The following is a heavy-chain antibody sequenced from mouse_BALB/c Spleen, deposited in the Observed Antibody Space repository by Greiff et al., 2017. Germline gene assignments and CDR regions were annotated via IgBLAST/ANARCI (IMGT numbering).Heavy chain of an antibody. V-gene: IGHV5-4*02. Sequence: EVQLVESGGGLVKPGGSLKLSCAASGFTFSDYYMYWVRQTPEKRLEWVATISDGGSYTYYPDSVKGRFTISRDNAKNNLYLQMSSLKSEDTAMYYCARSGSSYSYYFDYWGQGTTLTVSS. CDR2: ISDGGSYT. CDR1: GFTFSDYY. D-gene: IGHD1-1*01. CDR3: ARSGSSYSYYFDY. J-gene: IGHJ2*01.